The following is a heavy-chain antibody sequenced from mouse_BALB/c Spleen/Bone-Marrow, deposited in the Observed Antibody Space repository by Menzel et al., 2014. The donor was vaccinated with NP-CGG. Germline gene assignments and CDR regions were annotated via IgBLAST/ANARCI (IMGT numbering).Heavy chain of an antibody. V-gene: IGHV3-2*02. CDR3: ATYDGYYFDY. Sequence: DVKLVESGPGLVKPSQSLSLTCTVTGYSITSGFAWNWIRQFPGNNLEWMGYISSSGRTSYHPSLKGRISITRDTSKNQFFLQLNSVTTEDTATYYCATYDGYYFDYWGQGTPLTVSS. J-gene: IGHJ2*01. CDR2: ISSSGRT. D-gene: IGHD2-3*01. CDR1: GYSITSGFA.